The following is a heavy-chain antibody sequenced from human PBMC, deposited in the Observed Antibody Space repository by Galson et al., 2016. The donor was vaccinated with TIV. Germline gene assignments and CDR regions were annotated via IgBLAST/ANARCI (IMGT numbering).Heavy chain of an antibody. CDR2: IYDDGST. D-gene: IGHD2-21*01. CDR3: ARERRQCGNECYLYCDFGMDV. V-gene: IGHV3-66*02. Sequence: SLRLSCAASRLTVSDNYMTWVRQAPGKGLEWVSLIYDDGSTTYAESVKGRFTISRDRSTNMVYLQMNNLRAEDTAVYYCARERRQCGNECYLYCDFGMDVWGLRTTVTVST. CDR1: RLTVSDNY. J-gene: IGHJ6*01.